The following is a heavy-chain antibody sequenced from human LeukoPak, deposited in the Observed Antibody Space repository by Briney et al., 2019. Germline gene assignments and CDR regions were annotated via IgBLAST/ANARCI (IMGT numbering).Heavy chain of an antibody. CDR3: ARHAIAAAAGFILY. CDR2: IYTSGST. J-gene: IGHJ4*02. CDR1: GGSISSYY. D-gene: IGHD6-13*01. V-gene: IGHV4-4*07. Sequence: PSETLSLTCTVSGGSISSYYWSWIRQPAGKGLEWIGRIYTSGSTNYNASPKSRVSMSVDTSKNQFSLKLSSVTAADTAVYYCARHAIAAAAGFILYWGQGTLVTVSS.